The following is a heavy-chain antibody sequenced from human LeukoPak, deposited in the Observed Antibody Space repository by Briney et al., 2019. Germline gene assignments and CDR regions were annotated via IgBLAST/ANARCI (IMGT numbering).Heavy chain of an antibody. Sequence: GGSLRLSCAASGFTFGNYWMHWVRQRPGKGLVWVSRIKSDGITTFYADSVKGRFTISRDNAKNTLYLQTNSLRAEDTAVYYCARGSGYSVLDYWGQGTLVTVSS. CDR1: GFTFGNYW. J-gene: IGHJ4*02. CDR3: ARGSGYSVLDY. CDR2: IKSDGITT. V-gene: IGHV3-74*01. D-gene: IGHD3-3*01.